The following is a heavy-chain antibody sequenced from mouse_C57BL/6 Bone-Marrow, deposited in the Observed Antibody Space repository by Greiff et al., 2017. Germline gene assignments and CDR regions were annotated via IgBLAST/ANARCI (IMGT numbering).Heavy chain of an antibody. J-gene: IGHJ3*01. CDR3: ARGWLLRGAY. D-gene: IGHD2-3*01. Sequence: EVKLVESGGGLVKPGGSLKLSCAASGFTFSSYAMSWVRQTPEKRLEWVATISDGGSYTYYPDNVKGRFTISRDNAKNNLYLQMSHLKSEDTAMYYCARGWLLRGAYWGQVSLVTVSA. CDR1: GFTFSSYA. CDR2: ISDGGSYT. V-gene: IGHV5-4*03.